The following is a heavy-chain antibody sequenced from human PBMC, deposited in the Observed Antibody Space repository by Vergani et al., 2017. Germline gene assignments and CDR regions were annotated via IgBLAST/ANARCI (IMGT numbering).Heavy chain of an antibody. Sequence: QVQLVQSGAEVKKPGSSVKVSCKASGGTFSSYTISWVRQAPGQGLEWMGRIIPILGIANYAQKFQGRVTITADKSTSTAYMELSSLRSEDTAVYYCASQGDWLSNLPGDYWGQGTLVTVSS. CDR2: IIPILGIA. CDR1: GGTFSSYT. D-gene: IGHD3/OR15-3a*01. CDR3: ASQGDWLSNLPGDY. V-gene: IGHV1-69*02. J-gene: IGHJ4*02.